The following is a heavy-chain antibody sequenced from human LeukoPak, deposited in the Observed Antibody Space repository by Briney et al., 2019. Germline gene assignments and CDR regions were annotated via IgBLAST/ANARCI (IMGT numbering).Heavy chain of an antibody. J-gene: IGHJ4*02. D-gene: IGHD5-18*01. CDR2: ISPYNGNT. CDR1: GYTFISYG. V-gene: IGHV1-18*01. Sequence: ASVKVSCKASGYTFISYGINWVRQAPGQGLEWMGWISPYNGNTNYPQKFQGRVTMTTDTSTGTTSMELKSLGPDDTAVYYCTKEASEGSRFSYGYFHEWGQGTLVTVSS. CDR3: TKEASEGSRFSYGYFHE.